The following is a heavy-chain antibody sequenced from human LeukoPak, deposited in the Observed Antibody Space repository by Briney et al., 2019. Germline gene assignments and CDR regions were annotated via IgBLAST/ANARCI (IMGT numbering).Heavy chain of an antibody. CDR1: GDSVSSHSAA. CDR3: ARDKAVAGIEWFDP. CDR2: TYYRSKWYN. D-gene: IGHD6-19*01. Sequence: SQTLSLTCAISGDSVSSHSAAWNWIRQSPSICLEWLGRTYYRSKWYNDYAASVKSRITINPDTSKNQFSLQLSSVTPEDTAVYYCARDKAVAGIEWFDPWGPGTLVTVSS. J-gene: IGHJ5*02. V-gene: IGHV6-1*01.